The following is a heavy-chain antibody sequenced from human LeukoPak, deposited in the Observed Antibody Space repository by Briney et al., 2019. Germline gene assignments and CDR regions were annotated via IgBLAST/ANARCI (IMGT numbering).Heavy chain of an antibody. CDR3: ASPAAPPPYYYRDV. Sequence: SQTLSLTCTVSSASISSGGYYWSWIRQPPGKGLEWIGYIYDSANTYYNPSLKSRVTISVDRSKNQFSLKLWSVTAADTAVYYGASPAAPPPYYYRDVWGKGTTVTVSS. CDR1: SASISSGGYY. CDR2: IYDSANT. V-gene: IGHV4-30-2*01. J-gene: IGHJ6*03.